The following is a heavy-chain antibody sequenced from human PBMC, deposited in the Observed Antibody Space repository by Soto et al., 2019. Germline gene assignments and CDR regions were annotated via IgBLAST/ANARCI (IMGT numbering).Heavy chain of an antibody. V-gene: IGHV4-31*03. Sequence: PSETLSLTCTVSGGSISSGGYYWSWIRQHPGKGLEWIGYIYYSGSTYYNPSLKSRVTISVDTSKNQFSLKLSSVTAADTAVYYCARDRYSGYYYYGMDVWGQGTTVTVSS. CDR1: GGSISSGGYY. CDR2: IYYSGST. J-gene: IGHJ6*02. D-gene: IGHD2-15*01. CDR3: ARDRYSGYYYYGMDV.